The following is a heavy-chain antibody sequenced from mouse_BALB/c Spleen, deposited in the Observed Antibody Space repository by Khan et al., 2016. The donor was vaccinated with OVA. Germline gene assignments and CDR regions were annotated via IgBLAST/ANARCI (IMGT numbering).Heavy chain of an antibody. CDR1: GYTFTSYT. CDR3: AREGAYDRYDGWFAF. V-gene: IGHV1-4*01. Sequence: VQLQQSGSELARPGASVKMSCKASGYTFTSYTMHWVKQRPGQGLEWIGYINPSNGYTNYNQKFKDKATLNAEKSSSTAYMPLSSLTSEDSAVYYGAREGAYDRYDGWFAFWGQGTLVTVSA. D-gene: IGHD2-14*01. J-gene: IGHJ3*01. CDR2: INPSNGYT.